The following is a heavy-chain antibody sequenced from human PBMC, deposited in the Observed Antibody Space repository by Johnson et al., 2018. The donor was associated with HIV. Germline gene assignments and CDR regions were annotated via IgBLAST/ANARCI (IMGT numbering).Heavy chain of an antibody. CDR3: ARDLIGWELRGAFDI. V-gene: IGHV3-20*04. Sequence: VQLVESGGGVVRPGGSLRLSCAASGFTFRTYWMHWVRQAPGKGLVWVSRINWSGDSTGFADSVKGRFTISRDNAENSLYLQMNSLRAEDTALYYCARDLIGWELRGAFDIWGQGTMVTVSS. CDR2: INWSGDST. CDR1: GFTFRTYW. J-gene: IGHJ3*02. D-gene: IGHD1-26*01.